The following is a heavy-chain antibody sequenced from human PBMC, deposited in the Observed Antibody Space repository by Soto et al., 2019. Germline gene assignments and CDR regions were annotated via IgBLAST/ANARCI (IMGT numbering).Heavy chain of an antibody. CDR1: GGSFSGYY. CDR2: INHSGST. D-gene: IGHD6-6*01. Sequence: ETLSLTCAVYGGSFSGYYWSWIRQPPGKGLEWIGEINHSGSTNYNPSLKSRVTISVDTSKNQFSLKLSSVTAADTAVYYCARARSSSSLDYWGQGTLVTVSS. J-gene: IGHJ4*02. CDR3: ARARSSSSLDY. V-gene: IGHV4-34*01.